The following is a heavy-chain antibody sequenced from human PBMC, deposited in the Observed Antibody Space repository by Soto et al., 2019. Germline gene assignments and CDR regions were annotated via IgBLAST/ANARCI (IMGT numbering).Heavy chain of an antibody. D-gene: IGHD3-22*01. CDR3: VREGYYDSSGYYPGWFDP. V-gene: IGHV1-69*06. J-gene: IGHJ5*02. CDR1: GDTLSNYA. CDR2: IIPMTDTR. Sequence: ASVKVSCKASGDTLSNYAISWVRQAPGQGLEWMGGIIPMTDTRNYAQKFQGRVTITADKSTSTAYMEMSSLRVEDTAVYYCVREGYYDSSGYYPGWFDPWGQGTLVAVSS.